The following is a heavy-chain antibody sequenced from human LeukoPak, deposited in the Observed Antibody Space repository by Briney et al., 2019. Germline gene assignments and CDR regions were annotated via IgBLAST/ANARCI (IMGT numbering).Heavy chain of an antibody. J-gene: IGHJ3*02. Sequence: SETLSLTCTVSGGSISSSSYYWGWIRQPPGKGLEWIGSIYYSGSTYYNPSLKSRVTISVDTSKNQFSLKLSSVTAADTAVYYCARLLSSSWYDAFDIWGQGTMVTVSS. CDR2: IYYSGST. V-gene: IGHV4-39*01. CDR3: ARLLSSSWYDAFDI. CDR1: GGSISSSSYY. D-gene: IGHD6-13*01.